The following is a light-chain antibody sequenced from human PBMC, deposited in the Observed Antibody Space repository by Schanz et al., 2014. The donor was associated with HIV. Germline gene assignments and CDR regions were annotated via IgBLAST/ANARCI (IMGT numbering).Light chain of an antibody. J-gene: IGLJ2*01. CDR1: SSDVGHYDY. CDR2: EVS. V-gene: IGLV2-23*02. Sequence: QSALTQPPSASGSRGQSVTISCTGTSSDVGHYDYVSWYQQHPGKAPKLTIYEVSKRPSGVSNRFSGSKSGNTASLTISGLQGEDEADYYCCSYAMSGSLLFGGGTKLTVL. CDR3: CSYAMSGSLL.